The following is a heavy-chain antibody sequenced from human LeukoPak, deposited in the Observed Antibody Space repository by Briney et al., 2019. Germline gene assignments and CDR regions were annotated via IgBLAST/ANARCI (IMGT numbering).Heavy chain of an antibody. CDR3: ARENCGGDCNLEYNYGMDV. Sequence: KPSETLSLTCSVSGGSISSRDYYWSWIRQHPGKGLEWIGYIYYSGGTQYNPSLKSRVIISVDTSKNQFSLKVSSVTAADTAEYYCARENCGGDCNLEYNYGMDVWGQGTTVSVSS. J-gene: IGHJ6*02. CDR2: IYYSGGT. V-gene: IGHV4-31*03. CDR1: GGSISSRDYY. D-gene: IGHD2-21*02.